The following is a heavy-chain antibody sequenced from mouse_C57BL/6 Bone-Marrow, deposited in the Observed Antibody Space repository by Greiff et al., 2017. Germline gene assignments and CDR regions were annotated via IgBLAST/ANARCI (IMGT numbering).Heavy chain of an antibody. Sequence: VQLQQPGAELVKPGASVKLSCKASGYTFTSYWMHWVKQRPGQGLEWIGMIHPNSGSTNYNEKFKSKATLTVDKSSSTAYMQLSSLTSEDSAVYYCARGVYDYDGGGYFDVWGTETTVTGSS. CDR1: GYTFTSYW. J-gene: IGHJ1*03. V-gene: IGHV1-64*01. D-gene: IGHD2-4*01. CDR2: IHPNSGST. CDR3: ARGVYDYDGGGYFDV.